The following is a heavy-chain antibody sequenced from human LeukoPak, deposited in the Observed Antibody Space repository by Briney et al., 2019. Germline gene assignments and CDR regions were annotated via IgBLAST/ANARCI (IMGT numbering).Heavy chain of an antibody. J-gene: IGHJ6*02. CDR2: ISYDGSNK. Sequence: GGSLRLSCAASGFTFSSYAMHWVRQAPGKGLEWVAVISYDGSNKYYADSVKGRFTISRDNSKNTLYLQMNSLRAEDTAVYYCARDLEDIVVVPAAKGMDVWGQGTTVTVSS. CDR3: ARDLEDIVVVPAAKGMDV. CDR1: GFTFSSYA. V-gene: IGHV3-30-3*01. D-gene: IGHD2-2*01.